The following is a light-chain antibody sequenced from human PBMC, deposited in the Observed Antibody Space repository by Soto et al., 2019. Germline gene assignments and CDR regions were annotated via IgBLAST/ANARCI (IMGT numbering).Light chain of an antibody. V-gene: IGLV1-47*01. Sequence: QSVLTQPPSASGTPGQRVSISCSGTTSNIGNNYVSWYQHLPGTAPKLLICRNNQRPSGVPDRFSGSKSGTSSSLAISGLRFEDEADYYCASWDDTLSGQVFGGGTKVTVL. CDR3: ASWDDTLSGQV. J-gene: IGLJ3*02. CDR1: TSNIGNNY. CDR2: RNN.